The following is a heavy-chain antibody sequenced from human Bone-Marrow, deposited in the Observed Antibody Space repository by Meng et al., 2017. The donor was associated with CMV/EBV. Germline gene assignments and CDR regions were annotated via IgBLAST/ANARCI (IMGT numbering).Heavy chain of an antibody. Sequence: ASVKVSCKASGYRFTSYGLSWVRRAPGQGLERMGWITTYNGDTRYAQKFQGRVSMTTDTSTGTAYMELRSLRSDDTAMYYCARGYYASGGYYNYYHGLDVWGQGTTVTVSS. CDR3: ARGYYASGGYYNYYHGLDV. CDR2: ITTYNGDT. V-gene: IGHV1-18*01. J-gene: IGHJ6*02. D-gene: IGHD3-22*01. CDR1: GYRFTSYG.